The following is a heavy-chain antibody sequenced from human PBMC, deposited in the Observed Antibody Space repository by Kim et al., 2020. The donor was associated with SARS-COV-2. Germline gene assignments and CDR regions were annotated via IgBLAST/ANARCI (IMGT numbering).Heavy chain of an antibody. V-gene: IGHV4-39*02. CDR1: GGSISSSTYY. CDR3: ARERIAVADTGYFQH. D-gene: IGHD6-19*01. J-gene: IGHJ1*01. CDR2: IYYSGST. Sequence: SETLSLTCTVSGGSISSSTYYWGWIRQPPGKGLEWIGSIYYSGSTYYNPSLKSRVTISVDTSKNQFSLKLSSVTAADTAVYYCARERIAVADTGYFQHWGQGTLVTVSS.